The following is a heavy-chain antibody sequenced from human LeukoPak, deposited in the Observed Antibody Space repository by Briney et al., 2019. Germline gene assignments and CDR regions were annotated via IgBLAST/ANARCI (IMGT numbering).Heavy chain of an antibody. J-gene: IGHJ3*02. D-gene: IGHD1-26*01. CDR3: ARPSIRGSSGWAFDI. CDR1: GFTFSSYG. CDR2: IWYDGSNK. V-gene: IGHV3-33*01. Sequence: GGSLRLSCAASGFTFSSYGMHWVRQAPGKELEWVAVIWYDGSNKYYADSVKGRFTISRDNSKNTLYLQMNSLRAEDTAVYYCARPSIRGSSGWAFDIWGQGTMVTVSS.